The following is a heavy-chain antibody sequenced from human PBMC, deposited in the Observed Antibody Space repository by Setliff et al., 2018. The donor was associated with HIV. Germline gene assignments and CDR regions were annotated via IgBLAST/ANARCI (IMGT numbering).Heavy chain of an antibody. CDR2: ISSSGSTI. CDR1: GFTFSSYE. Sequence: GGSLRLSCAASGFTFSSYEMNWVRQAPGKGLEWVSYISSSGSTIYYADSVKGRFTITRDNAKNSLYVQMNSLRAEDTAVYYCATPGGREMATTYYYYYGMDVWGQGTTVTVSS. CDR3: ATPGGREMATTYYYYYGMDV. V-gene: IGHV3-48*03. D-gene: IGHD5-12*01. J-gene: IGHJ6*02.